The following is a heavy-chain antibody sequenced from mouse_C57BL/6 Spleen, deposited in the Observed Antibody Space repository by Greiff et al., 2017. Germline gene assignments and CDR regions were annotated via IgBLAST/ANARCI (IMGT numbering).Heavy chain of an antibody. Sequence: QVTLKVSGAELVRPGASVTLSCKASGYTFTDYEMHWVKQTPVHGLEWIGAIDPETGGTAYNQKFKGKAILTADKSSSTAYMELRSLTSEDSAVYYCTRRGYYFDYWGQGTTLTVSS. J-gene: IGHJ2*01. CDR1: GYTFTDYE. CDR3: TRRGYYFDY. CDR2: IDPETGGT. V-gene: IGHV1-15*01.